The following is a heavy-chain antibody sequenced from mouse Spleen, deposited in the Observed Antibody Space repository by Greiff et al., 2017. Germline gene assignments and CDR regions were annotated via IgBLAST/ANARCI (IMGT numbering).Heavy chain of an antibody. Sequence: QVHVKQSGPELVKPGASVKMSCKASGYTFTDYVISWVKQRPGQGLEWIGEIYPGSGSTYYNEKVKGKATLTADKSSNTNYMQLSSLTSEDSAVYFCARAARATWCAYWGQGTLVTVSA. CDR3: ARAARATWCAY. CDR2: IYPGSGST. D-gene: IGHD3-1*01. CDR1: GYTFTDYV. V-gene: IGHV1-77*01. J-gene: IGHJ3*01.